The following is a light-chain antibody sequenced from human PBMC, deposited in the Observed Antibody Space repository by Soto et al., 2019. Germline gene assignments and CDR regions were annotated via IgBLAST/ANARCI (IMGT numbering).Light chain of an antibody. Sequence: EIVMTQSPATLSVSPGERATLSCRASQSVSSNLAWYQQKPAQAPRLLIYGASNRATGIPARFSGSGSGTEITLTISSMQSEDFAVYYRQQYNNWPQTFGQGTKVEIK. CDR3: QQYNNWPQT. CDR1: QSVSSN. CDR2: GAS. V-gene: IGKV3-15*01. J-gene: IGKJ1*01.